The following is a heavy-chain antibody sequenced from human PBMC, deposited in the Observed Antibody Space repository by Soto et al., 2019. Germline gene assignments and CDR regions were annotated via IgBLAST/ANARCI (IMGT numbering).Heavy chain of an antibody. CDR1: GYTFTSYG. D-gene: IGHD2-21*02. Sequence: ASVKVSCKASGYTFTSYGISWVRQAPGQGLEWMGWISAYNGDTNYAQKLQGRVTMTTDTSTSTAYMELRSLRSDDTAVYYCARSGCGGDCYSAYYYGMDVWGQGTTVTVSS. V-gene: IGHV1-18*01. CDR3: ARSGCGGDCYSAYYYGMDV. J-gene: IGHJ6*02. CDR2: ISAYNGDT.